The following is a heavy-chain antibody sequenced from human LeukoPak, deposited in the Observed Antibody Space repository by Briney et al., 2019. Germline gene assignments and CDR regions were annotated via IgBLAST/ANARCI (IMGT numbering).Heavy chain of an antibody. CDR3: ARDIYGGHDY. V-gene: IGHV3-7*04. Sequence: GGSLRLSCAASGFTFSSYWMHWVRQAPGKGLEWVANINQDGSEKSYVDSVEGRFTISRDNAKKSLYLHVNSLRAEDTAVYYCARDIYGGHDYWGQGTLLTVSS. D-gene: IGHD2-21*01. CDR2: INQDGSEK. J-gene: IGHJ4*02. CDR1: GFTFSSYW.